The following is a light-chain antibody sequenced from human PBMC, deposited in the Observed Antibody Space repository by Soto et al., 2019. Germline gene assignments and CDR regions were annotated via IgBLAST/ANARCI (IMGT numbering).Light chain of an antibody. V-gene: IGKV1-5*01. Sequence: DIQMTQSPSSLSASVGDRFTVTCRASQNINNYLNWYQQKPGKAPKLLIFAAANLEIGIPSRFSGSGSGTEFTLTISSLQTDDFATYYCQQYNSYSSWTFGQGTKVDIK. CDR3: QQYNSYSSWT. CDR2: AAA. CDR1: QNINNY. J-gene: IGKJ1*01.